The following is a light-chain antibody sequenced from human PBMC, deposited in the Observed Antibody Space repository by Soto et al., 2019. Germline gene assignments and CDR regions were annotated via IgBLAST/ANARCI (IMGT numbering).Light chain of an antibody. Sequence: DIQMTQSPSSLSASVGDRVTITCRASQNIVNYLNWYQRKPGKAPKLLIYGASSLQRGVPARFSGSGSGTEFTLTISSLQSEDFAVYFCQQYDNWPYTFGQGTKLEIK. CDR1: QNIVNY. CDR3: QQYDNWPYT. V-gene: IGKV1-39*01. J-gene: IGKJ2*01. CDR2: GAS.